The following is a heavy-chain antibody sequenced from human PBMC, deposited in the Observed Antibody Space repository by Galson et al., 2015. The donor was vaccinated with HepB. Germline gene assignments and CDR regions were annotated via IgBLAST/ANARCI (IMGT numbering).Heavy chain of an antibody. CDR2: ISYDGSNK. D-gene: IGHD5-18*01. CDR3: ARVKKLYSYGLDASDI. V-gene: IGHV3-30*04. J-gene: IGHJ3*02. Sequence: SLRLSCAASGFTFSSYAMHWVRQAPGKGLEWVAVISYDGSNKYYADSVKGRFTISRDNSKNTLYLQMNSLRAEDTAVYYCARVKKLYSYGLDASDIWGQGTMVTVSS. CDR1: GFTFSSYA.